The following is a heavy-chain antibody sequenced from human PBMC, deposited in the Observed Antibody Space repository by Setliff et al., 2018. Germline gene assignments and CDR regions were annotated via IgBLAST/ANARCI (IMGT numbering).Heavy chain of an antibody. J-gene: IGHJ4*01. V-gene: IGHV1-24*01. CDR1: GYTFTGYY. CDR3: ATKDYDTSGYYRPFGF. D-gene: IGHD3-22*01. Sequence: ASVKVSCKASGYTFTGYYMHWVRQAPGKGLEWMGGFDPEDGETIYAQKFLGRVTMTEDTSTDTAYMELSSLRSEDTAVYYCATKDYDTSGYYRPFGFWGQGTLVTVSS. CDR2: FDPEDGET.